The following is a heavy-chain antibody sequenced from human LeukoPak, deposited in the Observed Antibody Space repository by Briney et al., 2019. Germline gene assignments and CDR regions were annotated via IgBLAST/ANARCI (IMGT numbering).Heavy chain of an antibody. CDR2: INPNSGGT. CDR1: GYTFTGYY. V-gene: IGHV1-2*04. J-gene: IGHJ4*02. D-gene: IGHD2-15*01. CDR3: ARSDCSGGSCYSDY. Sequence: ASVKVSCTASGYTFTGYYMHWVRQAPGQGLEWMGWINPNSGGTNYAQEFQGWVTMTRDTSISTAYMELSRLRSDDTAVYYCARSDCSGGSCYSDYWGQGTLVTVSS.